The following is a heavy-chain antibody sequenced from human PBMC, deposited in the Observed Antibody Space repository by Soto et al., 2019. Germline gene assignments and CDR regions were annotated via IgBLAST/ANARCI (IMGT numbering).Heavy chain of an antibody. CDR2: MNPNSGNT. J-gene: IGHJ3*02. Sequence: ASVKVSCKASGYTFTSYDINWVRQATGQGLEWMGWMNPNSGNTGYAQKFQGRVTITADKSTSTAYMELSSLRSEDTAVYYCARRFYYDSSGYYPDAFDIWGQGTMVTVSS. CDR1: GYTFTSYD. CDR3: ARRFYYDSSGYYPDAFDI. V-gene: IGHV1-8*01. D-gene: IGHD3-22*01.